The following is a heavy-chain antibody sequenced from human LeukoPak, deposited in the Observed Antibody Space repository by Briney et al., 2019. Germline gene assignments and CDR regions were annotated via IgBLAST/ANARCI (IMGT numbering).Heavy chain of an antibody. CDR3: ARHAPNYYDSSGYYYVYFDY. V-gene: IGHV4-39*01. Sequence: SETLYLTCTVSGGSISSSSYYWGWIRQPPGKGLEWIGSIYYSGSTYYNPSLKSRVTISVDTSKNQFSLKLSSVTAADTAVYYCARHAPNYYDSSGYYYVYFDYWGQGTLVTVSS. D-gene: IGHD3-22*01. CDR1: GGSISSSSYY. CDR2: IYYSGST. J-gene: IGHJ4*02.